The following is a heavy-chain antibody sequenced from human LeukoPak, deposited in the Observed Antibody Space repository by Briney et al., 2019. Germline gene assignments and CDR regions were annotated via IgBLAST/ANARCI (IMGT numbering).Heavy chain of an antibody. CDR2: MNPNSCNT. Sequence: ASVNVSCKASGYTFTTYDINWVRQAPRQGLEWMGWMNPNSCNTGYAQKFQGRVTMTRKTYISTAYMELSSMRSADTAVYYCARGVGYCDSSGFYNYWGQGTLVTVSS. J-gene: IGHJ4*02. CDR1: GYTFTTYD. V-gene: IGHV1-8*01. CDR3: ARGVGYCDSSGFYNY. D-gene: IGHD3-22*01.